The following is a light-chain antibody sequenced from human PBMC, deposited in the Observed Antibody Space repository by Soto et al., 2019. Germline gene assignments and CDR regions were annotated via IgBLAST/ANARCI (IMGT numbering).Light chain of an antibody. Sequence: SYELTQPPSVSVSPGQTASITCSGDKLGDKYACWYQQKPGQSPVLVIYQDSKRPSGIPERFSGSNSGNTATLTISGTQAMDEADYYCQAWDSSPVVFGRGTQLTVL. V-gene: IGLV3-1*01. CDR1: KLGDKY. J-gene: IGLJ2*01. CDR3: QAWDSSPVV. CDR2: QDS.